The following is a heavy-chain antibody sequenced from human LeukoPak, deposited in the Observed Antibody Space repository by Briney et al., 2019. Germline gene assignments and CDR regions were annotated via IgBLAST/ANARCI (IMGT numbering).Heavy chain of an antibody. CDR2: IYPGDSDT. V-gene: IGHV5-51*01. J-gene: IGHJ4*02. Sequence: GESLKISCKGSGYSFTSYWIGWVRQMPGKGLEWMGIIYPGDSDTRYSPSLQGQVTISADKSISTAYLQWSSLKASDTAMYYCARHPVEMATMDQYYFDYWGQGTLVTVSS. CDR3: ARHPVEMATMDQYYFDY. CDR1: GYSFTSYW. D-gene: IGHD5-24*01.